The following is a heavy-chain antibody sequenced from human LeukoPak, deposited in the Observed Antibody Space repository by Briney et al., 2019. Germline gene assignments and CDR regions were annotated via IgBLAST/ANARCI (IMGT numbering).Heavy chain of an antibody. Sequence: PGGSLGLSCAASGFTFSRYWMNWVRQAPGKGLEWVASIKQDGSEEYYVDSVKGRFTISRDNAKNSVSLQMNSLRSEDTAVYYCARGGVLHWGQGTLVTVSS. CDR1: GFTFSRYW. CDR2: IKQDGSEE. J-gene: IGHJ4*02. V-gene: IGHV3-7*01. D-gene: IGHD3-16*01. CDR3: ARGGVLH.